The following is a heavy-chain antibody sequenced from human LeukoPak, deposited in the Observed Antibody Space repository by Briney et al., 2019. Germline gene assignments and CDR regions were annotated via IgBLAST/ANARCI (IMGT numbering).Heavy chain of an antibody. CDR3: ARVGLGYCSSTSCFDAFDI. D-gene: IGHD2-2*01. V-gene: IGHV4-61*02. CDR1: GGSISSGSYY. J-gene: IGHJ3*02. Sequence: SETPSLTCTVSGGSISSGSYYWSWIRQPAGKGLEWIGRIYTSGSTNYNPSLKSRVTISVDTSKNQFSLKLSSVTAADTAVYYCARVGLGYCSSTSCFDAFDIWGQGTMVTVSS. CDR2: IYTSGST.